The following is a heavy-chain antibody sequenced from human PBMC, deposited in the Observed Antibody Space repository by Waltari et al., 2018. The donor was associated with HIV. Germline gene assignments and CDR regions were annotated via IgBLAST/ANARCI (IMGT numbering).Heavy chain of an antibody. CDR2: IKGKTDAGTR. CDR1: GFTFADAW. J-gene: IGHJ4*02. Sequence: EVQLVESGGGLVEPGGSLRLSCAASGFTFADAWMNWVRQAPGKGLEWVARIKGKTDAGTRDFAAPVKGRFSSSRNYLKNTVDLQMNNLKTEDTALYYCAAGTGRSDFDYWGQGTLVTVSS. V-gene: IGHV3-15*01. D-gene: IGHD7-27*01. CDR3: AAGTGRSDFDY.